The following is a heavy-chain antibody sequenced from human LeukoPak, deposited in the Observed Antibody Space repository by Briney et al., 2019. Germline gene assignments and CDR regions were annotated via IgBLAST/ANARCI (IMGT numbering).Heavy chain of an antibody. V-gene: IGHV3-64*01. CDR1: GFTFSSYT. CDR2: ISSSGGST. Sequence: GGSLRLSCAASGFTFSSYTMHWVRQAPGKGLEYVLAISSSGGSTYYANSVKGRFTISRDNSKNTLYLQMGSLRAEDMAVYYCARDLFITTNREYYYYMDVWGKGTTVTVSS. D-gene: IGHD3-22*01. J-gene: IGHJ6*03. CDR3: ARDLFITTNREYYYYMDV.